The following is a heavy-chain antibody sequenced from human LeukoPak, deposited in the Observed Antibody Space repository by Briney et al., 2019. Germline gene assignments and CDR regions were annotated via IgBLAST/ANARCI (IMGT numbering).Heavy chain of an antibody. CDR3: ARGDHRAPDPY. CDR1: GASISSNY. CDR2: FYSSGTI. J-gene: IGHJ4*02. Sequence: SETLSLTCTVSGASISSNYWSWIRQPPGKGLEWIGCFYSSGTIHYNPSLKSRVTISVDTSKSKNQFSLKLTSVTAADTAVYYCARGDHRAPDPYWGQGTLVTVSS. V-gene: IGHV4-59*01. D-gene: IGHD1-14*01.